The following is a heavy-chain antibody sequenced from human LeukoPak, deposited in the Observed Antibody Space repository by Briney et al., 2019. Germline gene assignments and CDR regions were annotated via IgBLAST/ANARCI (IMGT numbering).Heavy chain of an antibody. J-gene: IGHJ6*03. D-gene: IGHD3-9*01. CDR2: ISYDGSNK. CDR3: ARDTAPGGYFDSTPMDV. V-gene: IGHV3-30-3*01. CDR1: GFTFSSYA. Sequence: HAGGSLRLSCAASGFTFSSYAMHWVRQAPGKGLEWVAVISYDGSNKYYADSVKGRFTISRDNSKNTLYLQMNSLRAEDTAVYYCARDTAPGGYFDSTPMDVWGKGTTVTVSS.